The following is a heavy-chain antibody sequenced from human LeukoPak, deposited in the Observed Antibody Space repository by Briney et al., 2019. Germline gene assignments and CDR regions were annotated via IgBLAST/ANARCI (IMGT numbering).Heavy chain of an antibody. D-gene: IGHD7-27*01. J-gene: IGHJ4*02. Sequence: SETLSLTCTVSGGSISSYYWSWIRQPPGKGLEWIGYIFYSGSTNYNPSLRSRVTISLDTSKNQFSLKLSSVTAADTAVYYCARVLSVVTGEYYFDYWGQGTLVTVSS. CDR2: IFYSGST. V-gene: IGHV4-59*12. CDR3: ARVLSVVTGEYYFDY. CDR1: GGSISSYY.